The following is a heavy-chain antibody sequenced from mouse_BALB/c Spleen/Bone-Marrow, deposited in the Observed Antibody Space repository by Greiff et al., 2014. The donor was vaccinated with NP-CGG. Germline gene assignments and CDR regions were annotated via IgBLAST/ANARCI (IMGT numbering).Heavy chain of an antibody. J-gene: IGHJ4*01. V-gene: IGHV1-82*01. CDR2: IYPGDGDT. CDR1: GYAFSSSW. CDR3: ARSAYYGSSDGAMDY. Sequence: VQLQESGPELVKPGASVKISCTGSGYAFSSSWMNWVKQRPGQGLEWIGRIYPGDGDTNSNGRFKGKATLTADRSSNTAYMQLSILTSVDSAVYFCARSAYYGSSDGAMDYWGQGTSVTVSS. D-gene: IGHD1-1*01.